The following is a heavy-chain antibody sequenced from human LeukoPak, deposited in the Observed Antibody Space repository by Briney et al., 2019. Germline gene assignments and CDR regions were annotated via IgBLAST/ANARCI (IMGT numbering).Heavy chain of an antibody. D-gene: IGHD5-24*01. CDR3: ARDLGRDGYSLGY. V-gene: IGHV1-18*04. Sequence: ASVKVSCKASGYTFTGYYMHWVRQAPGQGLEWMGWISAYNGNTNYAQKLQGRVTMTTDTSTSTAYMELRSLRSDDTAVYYCARDLGRDGYSLGYWGQGTLVTVSS. J-gene: IGHJ4*02. CDR2: ISAYNGNT. CDR1: GYTFTGYY.